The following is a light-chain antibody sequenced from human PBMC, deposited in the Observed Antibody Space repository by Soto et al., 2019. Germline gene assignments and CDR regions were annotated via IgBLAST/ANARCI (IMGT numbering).Light chain of an antibody. CDR2: MAS. J-gene: IGKJ1*01. CDR3: QHHDSYSPSWP. CDR1: QNINEY. V-gene: IGKV1-5*03. Sequence: DIQMTHSPSTLSASVWDIVTITCRASQNINEYLAWYQQKPGKAPKLLIYMASSLESEVPSRFSGSGSGTEFTLTISSLQPDDSATYYCQHHDSYSPSWPFGQGTKVDIK.